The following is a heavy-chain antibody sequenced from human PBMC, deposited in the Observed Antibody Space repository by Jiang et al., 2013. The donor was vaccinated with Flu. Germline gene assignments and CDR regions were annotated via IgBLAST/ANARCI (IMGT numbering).Heavy chain of an antibody. CDR1: GGSFSGYY. D-gene: IGHD6-19*01. CDR3: ARFIAVAEYYFDY. CDR2: INHSRST. Sequence: KPSETLSLTCAVYGGSFSGYYWSWIRQPPGKGLEWIGEINHSRSTNYNPSLKSRVTISVDTPKKQSSLKLSSVTAADTAVYYCARFIAVAEYYFDYWGQGTLVTVSS. V-gene: IGHV4-34*01. J-gene: IGHJ4*02.